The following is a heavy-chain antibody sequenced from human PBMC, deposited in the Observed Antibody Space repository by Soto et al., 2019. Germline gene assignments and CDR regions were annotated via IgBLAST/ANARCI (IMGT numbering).Heavy chain of an antibody. J-gene: IGHJ4*02. CDR2: IYYSGST. CDR1: GGSVSSGSYY. D-gene: IGHD3-10*01. V-gene: IGHV4-61*01. Sequence: SETLSLTCTVSGGSVSSGSYYWSWIRQPPGKGLEWIGYIYYSGSTNYNPSLKSRVTISVDTSKNQFSLKLSSVTAADTAVYYCARDLSYGSFDYWGQGTLVTVSS. CDR3: ARDLSYGSFDY.